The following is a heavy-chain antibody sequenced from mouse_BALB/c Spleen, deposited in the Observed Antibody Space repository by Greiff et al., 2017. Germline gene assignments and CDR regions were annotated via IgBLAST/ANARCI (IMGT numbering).Heavy chain of an antibody. CDR3: ATATVWYFDV. D-gene: IGHD1-2*01. Sequence: EVKVEESGPSLVKPSQTLSLTCSVTGDSITSGYWNWIPPPPANKLEYMGYISYSGSTYYNPSLKSRISITRDTSKNQYYLQLNSVTTEDTATYYCATATVWYFDVWGAGTTVTVSS. V-gene: IGHV3-8*02. CDR1: GDSITSGY. CDR2: ISYSGST. J-gene: IGHJ1*01.